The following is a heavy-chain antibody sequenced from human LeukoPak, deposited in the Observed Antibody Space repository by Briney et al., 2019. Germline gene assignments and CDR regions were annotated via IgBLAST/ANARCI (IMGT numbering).Heavy chain of an antibody. Sequence: VASVKVSCKASGYTFSSYGISWVRQAPGQGLEWMGWINPNSGGTNYAQKFQGRVTMTRDTSISTAYMELSRLRSDDTAVYYCARDISSGWFDPWGQGTLVTVSS. CDR3: ARDISSGWFDP. CDR2: INPNSGGT. J-gene: IGHJ5*02. V-gene: IGHV1-2*02. CDR1: GYTFSSYG.